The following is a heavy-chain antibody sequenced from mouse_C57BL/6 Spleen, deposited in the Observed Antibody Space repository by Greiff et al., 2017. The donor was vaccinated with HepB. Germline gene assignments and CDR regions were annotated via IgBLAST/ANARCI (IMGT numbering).Heavy chain of an antibody. Sequence: LQQPGAELVMPGASVKLSCKASGYTFTSYWMHWVKQRPGQGLEWIGEIDPSDSYTNYNQKFKGKSTLTVDKSSSTAYMQLSSLTSEDSAVYYCARRSYLYAMDYWGQGTSVTVSS. V-gene: IGHV1-69*01. CDR2: IDPSDSYT. D-gene: IGHD5-5*01. J-gene: IGHJ4*01. CDR1: GYTFTSYW. CDR3: ARRSYLYAMDY.